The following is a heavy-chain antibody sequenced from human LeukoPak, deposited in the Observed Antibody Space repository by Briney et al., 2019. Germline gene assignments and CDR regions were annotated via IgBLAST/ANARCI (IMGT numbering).Heavy chain of an antibody. D-gene: IGHD3-9*01. V-gene: IGHV4-4*07. J-gene: IGHJ4*02. CDR3: ARSRSYDILTGELDTFDY. CDR2: IYTSGST. CDR1: GGSISSYY. Sequence: SETLSLTCTVSGGSISSYYWSWIRRPAGKGLEWIGRIYTSGSTNYNPSLKSRVTMSVDTSKNQFSLKLSSVTAADTAVYYCARSRSYDILTGELDTFDYWGQGTLVTVSS.